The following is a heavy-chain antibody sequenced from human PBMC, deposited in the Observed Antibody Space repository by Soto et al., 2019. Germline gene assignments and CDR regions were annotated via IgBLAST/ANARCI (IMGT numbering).Heavy chain of an antibody. V-gene: IGHV1-69*06. Sequence: ASVKVSCKASGGTFSSYAISWVRQAPGQGPEWMGGISPIFGTANYAQKFQGRVTITADKSTSTAYMELSSLRSEDTAVYYCARGPRRPAYSSSWPDYWGQGTLVTVSS. D-gene: IGHD6-13*01. CDR2: ISPIFGTA. J-gene: IGHJ4*02. CDR1: GGTFSSYA. CDR3: ARGPRRPAYSSSWPDY.